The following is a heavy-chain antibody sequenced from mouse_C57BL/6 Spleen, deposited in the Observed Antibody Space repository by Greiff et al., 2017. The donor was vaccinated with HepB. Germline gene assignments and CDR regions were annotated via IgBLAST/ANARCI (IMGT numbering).Heavy chain of an antibody. D-gene: IGHD1-1*01. V-gene: IGHV1-81*01. Sequence: VQRVESGAELARPGASVKLSCKASGYTFTSYGISWVKQRTGQGLEWIGEIYPRSGNTYYNEKFKGKATLTADKSSSTAYMELRSLTSEDSAVYFCATFTTVVRYAMDYWGQGTSVTVSS. CDR3: ATFTTVVRYAMDY. CDR2: IYPRSGNT. J-gene: IGHJ4*01. CDR1: GYTFTSYG.